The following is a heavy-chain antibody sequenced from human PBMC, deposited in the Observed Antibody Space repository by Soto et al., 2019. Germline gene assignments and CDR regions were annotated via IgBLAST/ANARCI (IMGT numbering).Heavy chain of an antibody. CDR1: GFSLNNAW. J-gene: IGHJ4*02. D-gene: IGHD2-15*01. Sequence: GGSLRLSCAGSGFSLNNAWMNWVRQTPGKGLEWVGRIKRKIDGGTTDYPAPVKGRSIISRDDSKNTVYLQMNSLKTEDTALYYCTADFPPGYCSGDCSYSGTAVSFDHWGQGTLVTVSS. V-gene: IGHV3-15*07. CDR2: IKRKIDGGTT. CDR3: TADFPPGYCSGDCSYSGTAVSFDH.